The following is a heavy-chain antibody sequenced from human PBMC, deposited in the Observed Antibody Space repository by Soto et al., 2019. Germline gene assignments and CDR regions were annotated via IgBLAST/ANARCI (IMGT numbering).Heavy chain of an antibody. D-gene: IGHD2-8*01. CDR3: AKTKTPHVRNGMDV. CDR2: IDYSGST. J-gene: IGHJ6*02. CDR1: GDSLSSGGYY. V-gene: IGHV4-31*04. Sequence: QVRLQESGPGLVRPSQTLSLTCTVSGDSLSSGGYYCSWIRQLPGKGLEWIGFIDYSGSTFYNPSLRSRVTMSADASKNQISLKLSSVTAADTAVYYCAKTKTPHVRNGMDVWGQGTTVNVSS.